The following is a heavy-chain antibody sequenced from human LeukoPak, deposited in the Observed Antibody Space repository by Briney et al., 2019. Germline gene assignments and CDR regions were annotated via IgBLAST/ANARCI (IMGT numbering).Heavy chain of an antibody. D-gene: IGHD3-22*01. CDR1: GGSISSSSYY. Sequence: PSETLSLTCTVSGGSISSSSYYWGWIRQPPGKGLEWIGSIYYSGSTYYNPSLKSRVTISVDTSKNQFSLKLSSVTAADTAVYYCAREGGGYITMISSSWGQGTLVTVSS. CDR3: AREGGGYITMISSS. V-gene: IGHV4-39*07. J-gene: IGHJ4*02. CDR2: IYYSGST.